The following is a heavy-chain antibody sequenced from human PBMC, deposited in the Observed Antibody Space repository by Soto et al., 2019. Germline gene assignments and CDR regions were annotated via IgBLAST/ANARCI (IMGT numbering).Heavy chain of an antibody. CDR1: GYTFASYD. CDR2: MNPNSGNT. V-gene: IGHV1-8*01. CDR3: ARGYYGHYYYYYMDV. Sequence: ASVKVSCKASGYTFASYDSNWVRQATGQGLEWMGWMNPNSGNTGYAQKFQGRVTMTRNTSISTAYMELSSLRSEDTAVYYCARGYYGHYYYYYMDVWGKGTTVTVSS. D-gene: IGHD3-3*01. J-gene: IGHJ6*03.